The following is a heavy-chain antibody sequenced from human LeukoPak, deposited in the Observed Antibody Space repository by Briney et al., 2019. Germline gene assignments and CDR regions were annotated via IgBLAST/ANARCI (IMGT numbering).Heavy chain of an antibody. Sequence: PGGSLRLSCAASGLTFSSYWMSWVRQAPGKGLEWVANIKQDGSQKYYVDSVKGRFTISRDNAKNSLCLQMNSLSAEDTAVYYCAGAGLDYWGQGTLVTVSS. CDR2: IKQDGSQK. J-gene: IGHJ4*02. CDR1: GLTFSSYW. V-gene: IGHV3-7*03. CDR3: AGAGLDY.